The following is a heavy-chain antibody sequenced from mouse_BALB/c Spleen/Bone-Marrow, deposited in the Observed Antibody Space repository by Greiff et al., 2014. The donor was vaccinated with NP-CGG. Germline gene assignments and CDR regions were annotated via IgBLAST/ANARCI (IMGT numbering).Heavy chain of an antibody. Sequence: VQLQQSGAELVRPGTAVNVSCKASGYAFTNYLIEWVKQIPGQGLEWIGVINPGSGGANYNEKFKGKATLTADKSSSTAYMQLSSLTSDDSAVYFCARFGRYYFDYWGQGTTLTVSS. V-gene: IGHV1-54*01. CDR1: GYAFTNYL. J-gene: IGHJ2*01. CDR2: INPGSGGA. CDR3: ARFGRYYFDY.